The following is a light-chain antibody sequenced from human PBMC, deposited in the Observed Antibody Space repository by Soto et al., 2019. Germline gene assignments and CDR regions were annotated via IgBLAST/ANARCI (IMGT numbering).Light chain of an antibody. CDR1: QSVSSSF. J-gene: IGKJ1*01. V-gene: IGKV3-20*01. CDR3: QQYGNSPRT. Sequence: EIVLTQSPGTLSLSPGERATLSCRASQSVSSSFLAWYQQKPGKAPRLLIYGASSRATGIPDRFSGSGSGTDFTLTISRLEPEDLAVYYCQQYGNSPRTFGQGTKVEIK. CDR2: GAS.